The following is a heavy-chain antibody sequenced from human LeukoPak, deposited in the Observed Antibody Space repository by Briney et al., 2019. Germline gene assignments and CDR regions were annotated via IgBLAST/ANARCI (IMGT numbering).Heavy chain of an antibody. CDR1: GFTFSSYW. CDR3: SKDLTGTAAEDY. Sequence: PGGSLRLSCAASGFTFSSYWMHWVRQAPGKGLVRVSRINSDGSSTGYADSVKGRFTIFRDNAKNSLYLQMKSLRAEDTAVYYCSKDLTGTAAEDYWGQGTLVTVSS. V-gene: IGHV3-74*01. J-gene: IGHJ4*02. D-gene: IGHD6-13*01. CDR2: INSDGSST.